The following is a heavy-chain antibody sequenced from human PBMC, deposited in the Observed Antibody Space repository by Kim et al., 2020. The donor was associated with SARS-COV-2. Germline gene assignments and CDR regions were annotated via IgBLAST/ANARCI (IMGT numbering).Heavy chain of an antibody. CDR3: ARDRAHSSSRWSDSYYYGMDV. CDR2: ISSSSSYI. D-gene: IGHD6-6*01. V-gene: IGHV3-21*01. CDR1: GFTFSSYS. J-gene: IGHJ6*02. Sequence: GGSLRLSCAASGFTFSSYSMNWVRQAPGKGLEWVSSISSSSSYIYYADSVKGRFTISRDNAKNSLYLQMNSLRAEDTAVYYCARDRAHSSSRWSDSYYYGMDVWGQGTTVTVSS.